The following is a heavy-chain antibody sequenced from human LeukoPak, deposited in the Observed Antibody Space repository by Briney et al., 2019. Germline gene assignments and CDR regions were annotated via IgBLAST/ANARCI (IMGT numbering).Heavy chain of an antibody. J-gene: IGHJ1*01. CDR3: AKGTTGIAVAGTGYFQH. CDR1: GFTLSSYA. D-gene: IGHD6-19*01. Sequence: GGSLRLSCAASGFTLSSYAMSWVRQAPGRGLEWVSGISESGGSTYYADYVKGRFTISRDNSKNTLYLQMNSLRAEDTAVYYCAKGTTGIAVAGTGYFQHWGQGTLVTVSS. CDR2: ISESGGST. V-gene: IGHV3-23*01.